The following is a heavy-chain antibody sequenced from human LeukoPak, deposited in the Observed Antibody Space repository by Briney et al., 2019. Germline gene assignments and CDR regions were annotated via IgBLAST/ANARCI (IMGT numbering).Heavy chain of an antibody. Sequence: LPGGSLRLSCAASGFTFSSYGMHWVRQAPGKGPEWVTFIRYDGSNKYYADSVKGRFTISRDNAKNSLYLQMNSLRAEDTAVYYCAGNGEWLLSPYYYYMDVWGKGTTVTVSS. CDR2: IRYDGSNK. CDR1: GFTFSSYG. D-gene: IGHD3-3*01. J-gene: IGHJ6*03. V-gene: IGHV3-30*02. CDR3: AGNGEWLLSPYYYYMDV.